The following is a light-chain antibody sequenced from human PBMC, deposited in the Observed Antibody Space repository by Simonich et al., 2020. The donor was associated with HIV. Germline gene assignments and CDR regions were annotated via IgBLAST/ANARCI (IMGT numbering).Light chain of an antibody. CDR2: GKN. CDR3: NSRDSSGNHWV. V-gene: IGLV3-19*01. J-gene: IGLJ3*02. Sequence: SSELTQDPAVSVAFGQTVRITCQGDSLRSYYASWYQQKPGQAPVLVIYGKNNRTSAIPDRFSGSSSGNTASLTITGAQAEDEADYDCNSRDSSGNHWVFGGGTKLTVL. CDR1: SLRSYY.